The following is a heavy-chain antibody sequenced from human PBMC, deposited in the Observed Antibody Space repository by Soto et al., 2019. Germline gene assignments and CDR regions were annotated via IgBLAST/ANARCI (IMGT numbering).Heavy chain of an antibody. CDR3: AQDLHDFWTNDAFDI. D-gene: IGHD3-3*01. CDR2: ISGSGGST. CDR1: GFAFSSYA. Sequence: EVQLLESGGGLVQPGGSLRLSCAASGFAFSSYAMSWVRQAPGKGLEWVSAISGSGGSTFYADSVQGRFTISRDNSKNTLYLQMISLRVEDTAVYYCAQDLHDFWTNDAFDIWGQGTMVTVSS. J-gene: IGHJ3*02. V-gene: IGHV3-23*01.